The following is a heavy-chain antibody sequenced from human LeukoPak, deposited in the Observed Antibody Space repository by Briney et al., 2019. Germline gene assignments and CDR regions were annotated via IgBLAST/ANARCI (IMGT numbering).Heavy chain of an antibody. D-gene: IGHD2-15*01. CDR1: GASMSNSF. V-gene: IGHV4-4*07. CDR2: IYSSGRT. J-gene: IGHJ4*02. CDR3: ARAPAGCGGTCSFDY. Sequence: SETLSLTCTVSGASMSNSFWSWIRQPAGKGLEWIGRIYSSGRTNYNPSLKSRVTLSIDTSNNRFSLKLTSVTAADTALYYCARAPAGCGGTCSFDYWGQGTLVTVSS.